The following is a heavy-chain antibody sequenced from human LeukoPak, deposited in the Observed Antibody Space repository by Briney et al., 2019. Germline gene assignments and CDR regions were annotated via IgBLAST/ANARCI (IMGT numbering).Heavy chain of an antibody. V-gene: IGHV4-61*01. CDR3: VREHDWGDFDC. CDR1: GGSVTTGRYY. Sequence: PSETLSLTCTVSGGSVTTGRYYWSWIRQSPGEGLAWIGYISYRGTTNYNPSLKSRITISVDTSKNQFSLKVISVTAADTAVYYCVREHDWGDFDCWGQGTLVTVSS. CDR2: ISYRGTT. J-gene: IGHJ4*02. D-gene: IGHD3-9*01.